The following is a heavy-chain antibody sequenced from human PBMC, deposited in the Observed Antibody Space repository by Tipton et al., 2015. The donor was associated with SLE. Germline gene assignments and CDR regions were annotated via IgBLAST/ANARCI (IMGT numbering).Heavy chain of an antibody. CDR3: ARSRPDTSMVDY. D-gene: IGHD5-18*01. CDR1: GGSISSGDYY. V-gene: IGHV4-30-4*01. Sequence: TLSLTCTVSGGSISSGDYYWSWIRQPPGKGLEWIGYIYYSGSTYYNPSLKSRVTISVDTSKNQFSLKLSSVTAADTAVYYCARSRPDTSMVDYWGQGTLVTVSS. CDR2: IYYSGST. J-gene: IGHJ4*02.